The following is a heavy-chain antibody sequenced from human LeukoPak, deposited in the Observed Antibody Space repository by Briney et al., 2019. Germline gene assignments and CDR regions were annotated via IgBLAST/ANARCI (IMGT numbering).Heavy chain of an antibody. CDR1: GYTFTGYY. CDR3: ARAGSYGDYVSEAFDI. D-gene: IGHD4-17*01. V-gene: IGHV1-2*06. CDR2: INPNSGGT. Sequence: ASVKVSCKASGYTFTGYYMHWVRQAPGQGLEWMGRINPNSGGTNYAQKFQGRVTMTRDTSISTAYMELSRLRPDDTAVYYCARAGSYGDYVSEAFDIWGQGTMVTVSS. J-gene: IGHJ3*02.